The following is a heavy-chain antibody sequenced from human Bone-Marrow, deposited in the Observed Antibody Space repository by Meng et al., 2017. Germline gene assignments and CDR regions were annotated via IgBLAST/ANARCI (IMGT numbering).Heavy chain of an antibody. CDR2: IYYSGST. CDR1: GGSSSSSSYY. V-gene: IGHV4-39*07. CDR3: ARVMITFGGVIVISWFDP. J-gene: IGHJ5*02. Sequence: RPLQELGPGLVKPSETLSLTCTVSGGSSSSSSYYWGWIRQPPGKGLEWIGSIYYSGSTYYNPSLKSRVTISVDTSKNQFSLKLSSVTAADTAVYYCARVMITFGGVIVISWFDPWGQGTLVTVSS. D-gene: IGHD3-16*02.